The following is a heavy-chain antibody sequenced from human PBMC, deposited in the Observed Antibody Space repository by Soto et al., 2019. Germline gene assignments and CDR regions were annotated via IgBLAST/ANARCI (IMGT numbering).Heavy chain of an antibody. D-gene: IGHD4-17*01. J-gene: IGHJ5*02. Sequence: EVQLVESGGGLVKPGGSLRLSCAASGFTFSSYSMNWVRQAPGKGLEWVSSISSSSSYIYYADSVKGRFTISRDNAKNSLYPQMNSLRAEDTAVYYCARGMGVYGDYASWLDPWGQGTLVTVSS. CDR3: ARGMGVYGDYASWLDP. CDR1: GFTFSSYS. V-gene: IGHV3-21*01. CDR2: ISSSSSYI.